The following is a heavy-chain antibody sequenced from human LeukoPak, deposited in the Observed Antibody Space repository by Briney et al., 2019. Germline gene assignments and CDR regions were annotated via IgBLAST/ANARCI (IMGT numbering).Heavy chain of an antibody. CDR1: GGSISSYY. J-gene: IGHJ2*01. V-gene: IGHV4-59*01. CDR3: ARVYSSGWYADWYFDL. D-gene: IGHD6-19*01. Sequence: SETLSLTCSVSGGSISSYYWSWVRQPPGKGLEWIGYIYYSGSTNYNPSLKSRVTISVDTSKNQFSLKLSSVTAADTAVYYCARVYSSGWYADWYFDLWGRGTLVTVSS. CDR2: IYYSGST.